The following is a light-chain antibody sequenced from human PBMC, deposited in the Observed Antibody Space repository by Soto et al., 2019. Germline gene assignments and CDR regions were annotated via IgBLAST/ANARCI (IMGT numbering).Light chain of an antibody. J-gene: IGLJ3*02. CDR1: GSNIGSHD. V-gene: IGLV1-47*02. CDR2: RND. CDR3: VAWDDSLSGRV. Sequence: QSVLTQPPSASGIPGQRVTISCSGSGSNIGSHDVYWYQHLPGTAPKVLIYRNDQRPSGVPDRFSASRSGTSASLAISGLRSEDEADYYCVAWDDSLSGRVFGGGTKLTVL.